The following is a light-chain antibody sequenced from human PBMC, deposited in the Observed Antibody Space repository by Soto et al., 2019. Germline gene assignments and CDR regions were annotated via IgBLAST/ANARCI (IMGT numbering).Light chain of an antibody. V-gene: IGKV3-20*01. Sequence: EIVLTQSPGTLSLSPGKRATLSCRASQSISSSYLARYQQRPGQAPRLLIHGASSRANGIPDRFSGSGSGTDFTLTISRLEPEDFAVYYCQQYGRPFGQGTKVDIK. CDR2: GAS. CDR3: QQYGRP. CDR1: QSISSSY. J-gene: IGKJ1*01.